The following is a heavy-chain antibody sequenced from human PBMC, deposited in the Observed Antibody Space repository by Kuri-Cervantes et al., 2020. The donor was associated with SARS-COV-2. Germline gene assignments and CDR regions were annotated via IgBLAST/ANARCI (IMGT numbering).Heavy chain of an antibody. CDR3: ARVIRGRIQLRYYYYMDV. V-gene: IGHV6-1*01. Sequence: SQTLSLTCAISGDSVSSNSAAWNWIRQSPSRGLEWLGRTYYRSKWYNDYAVSVKSRITINPDTSKNQFSLKLSSVTAADTAVYYCARVIRGRIQLRYYYYMDVWGKGTTVTVSS. CDR2: TYYRSKWYN. J-gene: IGHJ6*03. CDR1: GDSVSSNSAA. D-gene: IGHD5-18*01.